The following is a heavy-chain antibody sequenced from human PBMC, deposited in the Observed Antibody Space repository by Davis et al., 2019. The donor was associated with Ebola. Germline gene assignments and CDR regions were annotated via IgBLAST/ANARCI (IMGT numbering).Heavy chain of an antibody. CDR3: ARSITMVQPKGWFDP. CDR1: GYTFTSYA. CDR2: ISAYNGNT. Sequence: ASVKVSCKASGYTFTSYAMHWVRQAPGQRLEWMGWISAYNGNTNYAQKLQGRVTMTTDTSTSTAYMELRSLRSDDTAVYYCARSITMVQPKGWFDPWGQGTLVTVSS. D-gene: IGHD3-10*01. J-gene: IGHJ5*02. V-gene: IGHV1-18*01.